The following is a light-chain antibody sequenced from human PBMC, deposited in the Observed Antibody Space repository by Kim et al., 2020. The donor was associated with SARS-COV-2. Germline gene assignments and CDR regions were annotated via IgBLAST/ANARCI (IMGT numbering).Light chain of an antibody. Sequence: RQRVTNSCSGSSSNIGNNGVNWYQQLPGKAPKLLIYYGDLKPSGVSDRFSGSKSGTSASLAISGLQSEDEAHYYCESWDDTLNGPVFGGGTKVTVL. V-gene: IGLV1-36*01. CDR1: SSNIGNNG. CDR3: ESWDDTLNGPV. J-gene: IGLJ2*01. CDR2: YGD.